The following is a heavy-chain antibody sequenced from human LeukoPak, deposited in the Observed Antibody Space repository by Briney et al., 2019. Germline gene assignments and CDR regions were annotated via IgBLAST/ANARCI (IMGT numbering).Heavy chain of an antibody. CDR3: ARGLPLWFGPL. D-gene: IGHD3-10*01. Sequence: GGSLTLSCAASGFTFSSYWMSWLRQAPAKGLAGVANIKQDGSEKYYVDSVKGRFTISRDNAKKSLYLQMNSLRAEDTAVYYCARGLPLWFGPLWGQGTLVTVSS. J-gene: IGHJ4*02. CDR1: GFTFSSYW. CDR2: IKQDGSEK. V-gene: IGHV3-7*01.